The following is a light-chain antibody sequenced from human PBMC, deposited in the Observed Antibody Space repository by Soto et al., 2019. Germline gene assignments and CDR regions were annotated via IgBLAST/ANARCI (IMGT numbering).Light chain of an antibody. CDR2: DAS. Sequence: DIQITHSPSTRSASVVDSVTLTFRASQNIRNWLAWYQQKPGKAPNPLIYDASSLKSGVPARFSGSGSGTEFTLTISSLQPDDFATYYCQQYNTYSTFGQGTRLEIK. V-gene: IGKV1-5*01. CDR3: QQYNTYST. CDR1: QNIRNW. J-gene: IGKJ5*01.